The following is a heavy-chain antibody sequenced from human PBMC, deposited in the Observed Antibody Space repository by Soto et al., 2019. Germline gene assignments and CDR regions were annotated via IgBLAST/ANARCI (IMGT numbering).Heavy chain of an antibody. J-gene: IGHJ6*02. D-gene: IGHD3-10*01. CDR1: GGSVTGGYYY. Sequence: SETLSLTCTVSGGSVTGGYYYWSWIRQPPGKGLEWIGYIHYGGSANYNPSLKSRVTISVDTSKNQFSLKLSSVTAADTAVYYCARVVQKDGGLLSNYYYGLDVWGQGTPVTVSS. V-gene: IGHV4-61*01. CDR3: ARVVQKDGGLLSNYYYGLDV. CDR2: IHYGGSA.